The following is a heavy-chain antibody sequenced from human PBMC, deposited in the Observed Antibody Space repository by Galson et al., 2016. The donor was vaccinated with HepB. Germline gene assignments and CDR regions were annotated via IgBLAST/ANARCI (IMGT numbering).Heavy chain of an antibody. V-gene: IGHV3-11*04. CDR1: GFTFSDYY. CDR3: VREGLADGSYFDY. D-gene: IGHD5-24*01. Sequence: SLRLSCAASGFTFSDYYMSWIRQAPGKGLEWVSYISSTGRTIYYADSVKGRFTISRDNTKNSLNLQMTSLRAEDTAVYYCVREGLADGSYFDYWGQGTLVTVSS. CDR2: ISSTGRTI. J-gene: IGHJ4*02.